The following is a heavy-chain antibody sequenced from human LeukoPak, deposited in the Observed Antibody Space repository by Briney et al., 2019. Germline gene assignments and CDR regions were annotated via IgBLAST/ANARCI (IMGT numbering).Heavy chain of an antibody. J-gene: IGHJ6*03. Sequence: SETLSLTCSVSGGSTSTSTSYWGWVRQPPGKGLEWIGSIHYSGSTYKNPSLKSRVTISMDTSRSQFSLKVTPLTAADSAVYFCARESSSSRYFMDVWGRGTTVTVSS. CDR2: IHYSGST. CDR1: GGSTSTSTSY. CDR3: ARESSSSRYFMDV. V-gene: IGHV4-39*07. D-gene: IGHD6-6*01.